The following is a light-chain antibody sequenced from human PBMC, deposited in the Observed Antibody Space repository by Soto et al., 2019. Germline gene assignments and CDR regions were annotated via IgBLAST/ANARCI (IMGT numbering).Light chain of an antibody. CDR1: QSVGKD. CDR2: GAA. V-gene: IGKV3-15*01. J-gene: IGKJ2*01. Sequence: EIGMTQSPATLSVSPGERATLSCRASQSVGKDLAWYQQKPGQAPRLLIYGAATRATGIPARFSGSGSGTEFTLTISSLQSEDFAVYYCQQYNKWPRTFGQGTKLEIK. CDR3: QQYNKWPRT.